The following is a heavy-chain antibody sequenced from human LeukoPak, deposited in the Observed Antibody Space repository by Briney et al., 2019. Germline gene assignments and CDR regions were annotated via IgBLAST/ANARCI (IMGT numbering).Heavy chain of an antibody. CDR2: IYHSGST. D-gene: IGHD3-22*01. V-gene: IGHV4-30-2*01. Sequence: SETLSLICAVSGDSISSGGYSWSWIRQPPGKGLEWIGYIYHSGSTYYNPSLKSRVTISVDRSKNQFSLRLTSVTAADTAVYYCAREGYYDSSGYNWFDPWGQGTLVTVSS. J-gene: IGHJ5*02. CDR1: GDSISSGGYS. CDR3: AREGYYDSSGYNWFDP.